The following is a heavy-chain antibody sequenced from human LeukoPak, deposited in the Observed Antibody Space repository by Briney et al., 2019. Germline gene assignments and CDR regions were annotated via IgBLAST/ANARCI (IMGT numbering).Heavy chain of an antibody. V-gene: IGHV4-4*07. D-gene: IGHD3-10*01. CDR2: IYTSGST. J-gene: IGHJ6*02. CDR1: GGSISSYY. CDR3: ARSVLLWFGETCGMDV. Sequence: SETLSLTCTVSGGSISSYYWSWIRQPAGKGLEWIGRIYTSGSTNYNPSLKSRVTMSVDTSRNQFSLKLSSVTAADTAVYYCARSVLLWFGETCGMDVWGQGTTVTVSS.